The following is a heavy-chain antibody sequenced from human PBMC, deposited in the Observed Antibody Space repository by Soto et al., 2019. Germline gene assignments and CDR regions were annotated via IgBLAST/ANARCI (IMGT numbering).Heavy chain of an antibody. CDR3: AKLWAQQRYSLDY. CDR2: ISYDGSNK. CDR1: GFIFSSYG. Sequence: QVQLVESGGGVDQPGRSLRLSCAASGFIFSSYGMHWVRQAPGKGLEWVAVISYDGSNKYYADSVKGRFTISRDNSKNTLYLQMNSLRAEDTAVYYCAKLWAQQRYSLDYWGQGTLVTVSS. D-gene: IGHD6-13*01. J-gene: IGHJ4*02. V-gene: IGHV3-30*18.